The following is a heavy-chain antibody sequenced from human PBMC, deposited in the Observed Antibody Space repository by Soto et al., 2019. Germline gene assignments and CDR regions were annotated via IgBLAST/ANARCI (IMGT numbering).Heavy chain of an antibody. D-gene: IGHD3-10*01. V-gene: IGHV3-23*01. J-gene: IGHJ4*02. CDR3: AKGRGGSGSLTPRVDF. CDR2: ISGGGDTT. CDR1: GFTFNNYA. Sequence: GGSLRLSCAASGFTFNNYAMTWVHQAPGKGLEWVSAISGGGDTTSYADSVKGRFTVSRDGSKNTLYLQMSSLRAEDTALYYCAKGRGGSGSLTPRVDFWGQGTLVTVSS.